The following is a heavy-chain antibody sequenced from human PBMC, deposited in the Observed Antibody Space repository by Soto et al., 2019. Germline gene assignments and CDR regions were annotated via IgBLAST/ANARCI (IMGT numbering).Heavy chain of an antibody. J-gene: IGHJ6*02. D-gene: IGHD1-1*01. CDR3: ARDRLRYNWNDFPYYYYGMDV. CDR1: GLTISSYS. V-gene: IGHV3-30-3*01. CDR2: ISYDGSNK. Sequence: PGGSLRLACAAAGLTISSYSMHWVRQAPGKGVEGVAVISYDGSNKYYADSVKGRFTISRDNSKNTLYLQMNSLRAEDTAVYYCARDRLRYNWNDFPYYYYGMDVWGQGTTVTSP.